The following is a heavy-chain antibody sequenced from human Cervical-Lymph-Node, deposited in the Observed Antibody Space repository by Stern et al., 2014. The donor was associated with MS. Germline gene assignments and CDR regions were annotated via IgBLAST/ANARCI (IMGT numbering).Heavy chain of an antibody. CDR2: IIPIIGTA. CDR3: ALGGFGHYFEY. CDR1: GGTFSSSD. Sequence: QMQLVQSGAEVQKPGSSVKVSCRASGGTFSSSDISWERQAPGQGLEWMGGIIPIIGTANYAQKYQGRVTITADESTSTAYMELSSLRSEDTAIYYCALGGFGHYFEYWGQGTLVTVSS. V-gene: IGHV1-69*01. J-gene: IGHJ4*02. D-gene: IGHD3-10*01.